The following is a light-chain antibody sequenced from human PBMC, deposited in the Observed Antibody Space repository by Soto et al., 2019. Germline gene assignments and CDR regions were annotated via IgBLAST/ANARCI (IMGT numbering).Light chain of an antibody. Sequence: DIQMTQSPSSLSASVGDRVTLTCQASQDSSESLNWYQQTPGEAPKVLIFAASKLEVGVPSRFSGSGSGTPFNLTISSRQPEDIATYCCQHYHYLPIIFGQGTLLDVK. J-gene: IGKJ5*01. CDR3: QHYHYLPII. CDR1: QDSSES. V-gene: IGKV1-33*01. CDR2: AAS.